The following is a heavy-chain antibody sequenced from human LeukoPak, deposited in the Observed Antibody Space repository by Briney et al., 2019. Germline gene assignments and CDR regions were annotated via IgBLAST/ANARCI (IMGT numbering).Heavy chain of an antibody. Sequence: GGSLRLSCAASGFTVSSNYMSWVRQAPGKGLEWVSIIYSGGSTYYADSVKGRFTISRDTSKNTLYLQMNSLRAEDTAVYYCAWGRMGGGYYFDYWGQGTLVTVSS. CDR2: IYSGGST. CDR3: AWGRMGGGYYFDY. J-gene: IGHJ4*02. D-gene: IGHD3-16*01. CDR1: GFTVSSNY. V-gene: IGHV3-53*01.